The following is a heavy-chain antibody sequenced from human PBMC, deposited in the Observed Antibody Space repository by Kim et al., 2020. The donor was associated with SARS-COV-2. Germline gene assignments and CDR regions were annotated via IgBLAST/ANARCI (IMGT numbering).Heavy chain of an antibody. V-gene: IGHV3-30*18. CDR3: AKSFSAIYFGYDY. CDR2: ISYDGSNK. CDR1: GFTFNTYG. Sequence: GGSLRLSCAASGFTFNTYGMHWVRQAPGKGLEWVAVISYDGSNKYYADSVKGRFTISRDNSKNTLYLQMNSLRIEDTAVYYCAKSFSAIYFGYDYWGQGTLCTVSS. D-gene: IGHD1-26*01. J-gene: IGHJ4*02.